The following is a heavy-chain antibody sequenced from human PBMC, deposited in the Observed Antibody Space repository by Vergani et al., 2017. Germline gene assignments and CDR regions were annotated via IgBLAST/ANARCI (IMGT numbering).Heavy chain of an antibody. V-gene: IGHV3-53*01. CDR2: IYSGGST. CDR1: GFTVSSNY. J-gene: IGHJ3*02. CDR3: ARAPLVGLFPGGAFDI. Sequence: EVQLVESGGGLIQPGGSLSLSCAASGFTVSSNYMSWVRQAPGKGLEWVSVIYSGGSTYYADSVKGRFTISRDNSKNTLYLQMNSLRAEDTAVYYCARAPLVGLFPGGAFDIWGQGTMVTVSS. D-gene: IGHD1-26*01.